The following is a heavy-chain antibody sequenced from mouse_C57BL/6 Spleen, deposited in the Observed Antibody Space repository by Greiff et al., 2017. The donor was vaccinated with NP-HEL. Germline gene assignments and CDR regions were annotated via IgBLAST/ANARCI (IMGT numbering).Heavy chain of an antibody. CDR2: FYPGSGSI. D-gene: IGHD2-5*01. V-gene: IGHV1-62-2*01. Sequence: QVQLQQSGAELVKPGASVKLSCKASGYTFTEYTIHWVKQRSGQGLEWIGWFYPGSGSIKYNEKFKDKATLTVDTSSSTVYMELSSLTSEDSAVYFCAIHDDSYSNYAWFAYWGQGTLVTVSA. CDR1: GYTFTEYT. CDR3: AIHDDSYSNYAWFAY. J-gene: IGHJ3*01.